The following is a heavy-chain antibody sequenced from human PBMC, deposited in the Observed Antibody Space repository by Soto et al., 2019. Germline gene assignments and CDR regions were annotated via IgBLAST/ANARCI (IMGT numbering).Heavy chain of an antibody. CDR3: ARESYYGSGATVVDY. CDR1: GVSISSSSYY. Sequence: PSETLSLTCTVSGVSISSSSYYWGWIRQPPGKGLEWIGYIYYSGTTSYNPSLNSRVTMSVDTYKNQFSLKVNSVTAADTAVYYCARESYYGSGATVVDYWGQGTLVTVSS. CDR2: IYYSGTT. D-gene: IGHD3-10*01. J-gene: IGHJ4*02. V-gene: IGHV4-61*01.